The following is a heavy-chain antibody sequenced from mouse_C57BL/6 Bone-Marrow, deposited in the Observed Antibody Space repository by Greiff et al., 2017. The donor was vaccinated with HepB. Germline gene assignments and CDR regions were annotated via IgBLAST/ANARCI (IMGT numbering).Heavy chain of an antibody. D-gene: IGHD4-1*01. CDR2: IHPNSGST. CDR1: GYTFTSYW. J-gene: IGHJ2*01. Sequence: VQLQQPGAELVKPGASVKLSCKASGYTFTSYWMHWVKQRPGQGLEWIGMIHPNSGSTNYNEKFKSKATLTVDKSSSTAYMQLSSLTSEDSAVYYCARSLGRPYYFDYWGQGTTLTVSS. CDR3: ARSLGRPYYFDY. V-gene: IGHV1-64*01.